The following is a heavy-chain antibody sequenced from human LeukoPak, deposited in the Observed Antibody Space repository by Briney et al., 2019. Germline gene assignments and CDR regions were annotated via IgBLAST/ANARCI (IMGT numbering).Heavy chain of an antibody. D-gene: IGHD4-23*01. CDR3: ARWVVTRYYYYFYMDV. V-gene: IGHV3-21*01. Sequence: SGGSLRLSCAASGFTFSSYSMNWVRQAPGKGLEWVSSISSSSSYIYYADSVKGRFTISRDNAKNSLYLQMNSLRAEDTAVYYCARWVVTRYYYYFYMDVWGKGTTVTVSS. CDR2: ISSSSSYI. J-gene: IGHJ6*03. CDR1: GFTFSSYS.